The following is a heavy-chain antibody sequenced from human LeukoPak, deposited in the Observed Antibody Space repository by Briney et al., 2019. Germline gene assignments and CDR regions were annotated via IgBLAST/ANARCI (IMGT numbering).Heavy chain of an antibody. Sequence: GGSLRLSCAASGFTFSDYYMSWIRQAPGKGLEWVPYISSSGSTIYYADSVKGRFTISRDNAKNSLYLQMNSLRAEDTAVYYCARETIVAPYNWFDPWGQGTLVTVSS. V-gene: IGHV3-11*01. D-gene: IGHD3-22*01. J-gene: IGHJ5*02. CDR2: ISSSGSTI. CDR1: GFTFSDYY. CDR3: ARETIVAPYNWFDP.